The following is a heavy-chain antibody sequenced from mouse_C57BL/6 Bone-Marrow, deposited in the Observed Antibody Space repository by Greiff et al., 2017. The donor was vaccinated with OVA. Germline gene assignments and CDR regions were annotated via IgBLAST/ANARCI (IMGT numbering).Heavy chain of an antibody. CDR1: GFTFSNYW. J-gene: IGHJ4*01. D-gene: IGHD2-2*01. Sequence: EVMLVESGGGLVQPGGSMKLSCVASGFTFSNYWMNWVRQSPEKGLEWVAQIRLKSDNYATHYAESVKGRFTISRDDSKSSVYLQMNNLRAEDTGIYYCTGGYASYYYAMDYWGQGTSVTVSS. V-gene: IGHV6-3*01. CDR2: IRLKSDNYAT. CDR3: TGGYASYYYAMDY.